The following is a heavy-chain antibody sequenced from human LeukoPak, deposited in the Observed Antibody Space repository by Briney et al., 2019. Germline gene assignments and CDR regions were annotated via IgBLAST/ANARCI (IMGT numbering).Heavy chain of an antibody. D-gene: IGHD6-19*01. CDR1: GYIFTPHH. CDR3: AKVGIAVAAFGY. CDR2: VSAANNP. Sequence: AASVKVSCTTSGYIFTPHHIHWMRQAPGQGLELLGWVSAANNPEYSQKFQGRVVITRDASATTSYLELNSLRSEDTAVYYCAKVGIAVAAFGYWGQGTLVTVSS. J-gene: IGHJ4*02. V-gene: IGHV1-3*01.